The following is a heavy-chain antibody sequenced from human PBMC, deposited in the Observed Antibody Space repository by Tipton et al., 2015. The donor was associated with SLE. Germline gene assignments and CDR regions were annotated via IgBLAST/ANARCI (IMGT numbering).Heavy chain of an antibody. Sequence: SLRLSCTASGFTFRTYWMHWVRQVPGKGLAWVARINTDGSSANYADSVKGRFTISRDNAKNTLYLQMNSLRADDMAIYYCGRDLNYVFDVWGQGTMVTVSS. J-gene: IGHJ3*01. CDR3: GRDLNYVFDV. D-gene: IGHD1-7*01. V-gene: IGHV3-74*01. CDR1: GFTFRTYW. CDR2: INTDGSSA.